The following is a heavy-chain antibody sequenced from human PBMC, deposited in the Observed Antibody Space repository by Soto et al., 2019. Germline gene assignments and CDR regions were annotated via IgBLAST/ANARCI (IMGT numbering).Heavy chain of an antibody. J-gene: IGHJ5*02. CDR1: GYTYTSNA. Sequence: SVKVSCAASGYTYTSNAMHWVRQAPGQRLEWMGWINAGNGNTKYSQKFQGRVTITRDTSASTAYMELSSLRSEDTAVYYCARVLWFGELSNWFDPWGQGTLVTVSS. V-gene: IGHV1-3*01. CDR3: ARVLWFGELSNWFDP. CDR2: INAGNGNT. D-gene: IGHD3-10*01.